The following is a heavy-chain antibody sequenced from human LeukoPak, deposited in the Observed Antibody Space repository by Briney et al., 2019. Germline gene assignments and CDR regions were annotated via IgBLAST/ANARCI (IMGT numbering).Heavy chain of an antibody. D-gene: IGHD3-22*01. Sequence: GASVKVSCKASGYTFRQYSISWVRQAPGKGLEWMGGIIPIFGTANYAQKFQGRVTITADKSTSTAYMELSSLRSEDTAVYYCAREYYYDSSGNDVRFDPWGQGTLVTVSS. CDR2: IIPIFGTA. V-gene: IGHV1-69*06. CDR3: AREYYYDSSGNDVRFDP. CDR1: GYTFRQYS. J-gene: IGHJ5*02.